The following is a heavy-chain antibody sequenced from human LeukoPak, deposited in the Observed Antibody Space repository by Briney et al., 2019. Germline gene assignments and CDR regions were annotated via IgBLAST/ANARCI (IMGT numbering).Heavy chain of an antibody. D-gene: IGHD3-10*01. V-gene: IGHV3-30*01. CDR1: GFTFSSYA. CDR3: ARDSTYYYDSGSSGPHYFDF. CDR2: ISYHGDIT. Sequence: GGSLRLSCAASGFTFSSYAMHWVSQAPGKGLEWVALISYHGDITYYADSVKGRFTLSRDNSKTTLFLQLNSLRAEDTAVYYCARDSTYYYDSGSSGPHYFDFWGQGTLVTVSS. J-gene: IGHJ4*02.